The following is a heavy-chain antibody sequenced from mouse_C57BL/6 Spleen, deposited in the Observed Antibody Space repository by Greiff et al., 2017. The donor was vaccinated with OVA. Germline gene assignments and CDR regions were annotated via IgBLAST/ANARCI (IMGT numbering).Heavy chain of an antibody. CDR3: AREGYYYGSSRDY. Sequence: VQLKESGPELVKPGASVKISCKASGYSFTGYYMNWVKQSPEKSLEWIGEINPSTGGTTYNQKFKAKATLTVDKSSSTAYMQLKSLTSEDSAVYYCAREGYYYGSSRDYWGQGTTLTVSS. CDR2: INPSTGGT. D-gene: IGHD1-1*01. CDR1: GYSFTGYY. J-gene: IGHJ2*01. V-gene: IGHV1-42*01.